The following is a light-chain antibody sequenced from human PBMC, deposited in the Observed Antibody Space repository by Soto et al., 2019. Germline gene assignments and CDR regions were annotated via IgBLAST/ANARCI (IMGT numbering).Light chain of an antibody. CDR2: AAS. Sequence: DIQMTQSPSSLSASVGDRVTITCRASQSISRYLNWFQQKPGKAPNLLIYAASSLQSGVPSRFSGSGSGTDFTLTISSLQPEDFATYYCQQSYSTPPVTFGHGTKVEIK. CDR1: QSISRY. V-gene: IGKV1-39*01. CDR3: QQSYSTPPVT. J-gene: IGKJ3*01.